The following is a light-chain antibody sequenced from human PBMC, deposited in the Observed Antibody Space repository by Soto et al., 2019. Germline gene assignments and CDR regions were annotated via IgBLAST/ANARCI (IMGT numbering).Light chain of an antibody. Sequence: QSALTQPASVSGSPGQSITISCTGTSSDVGGYNYVSWYQQHPGKAPKCMIYEVSNRPSGVSNRFSGSKSGNTASLTISGLRAEDEDDYNCSSYTTSNTRQIVFGTGTKLTVL. V-gene: IGLV2-14*01. CDR1: SSDVGGYNY. CDR2: EVS. J-gene: IGLJ1*01. CDR3: SSYTTSNTRQIV.